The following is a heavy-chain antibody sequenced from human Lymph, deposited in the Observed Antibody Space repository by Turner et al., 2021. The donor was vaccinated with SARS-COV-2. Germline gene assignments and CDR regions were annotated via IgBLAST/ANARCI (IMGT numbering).Heavy chain of an antibody. V-gene: IGHV3-30*04. Sequence: QVQLVEAGGGGVQPGRSVRLSGTASGFTFRSYAMHWVRRAPGKGMECVSLQSYDGSNQFYADSAKGRFTIDRENSKNTLYLQMNSLRTEDTAVYYCASEMGSGSDYWGQGTLVTVSS. J-gene: IGHJ4*02. D-gene: IGHD3-10*01. CDR2: QSYDGSNQ. CDR1: GFTFRSYA. CDR3: ASEMGSGSDY.